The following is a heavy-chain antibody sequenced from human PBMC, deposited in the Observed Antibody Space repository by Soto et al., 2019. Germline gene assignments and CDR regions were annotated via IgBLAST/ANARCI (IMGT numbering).Heavy chain of an antibody. CDR2: ISAYNGNT. CDR3: AREAGTTDYYYGMDA. V-gene: IGHV1-18*01. CDR1: GYTFTSYG. D-gene: IGHD4-4*01. Sequence: GASVKVSCKASGYTFTSYGISWVRQAPGQGLEWMGWISAYNGNTNYAQKLQGRVTMTTDTSTSTAYMELRSLRSDDTAVYYCAREAGTTDYYYGMDAWGQGTTVTVSS. J-gene: IGHJ6*02.